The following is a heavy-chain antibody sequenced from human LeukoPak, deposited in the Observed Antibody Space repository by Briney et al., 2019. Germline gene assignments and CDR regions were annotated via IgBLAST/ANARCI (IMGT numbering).Heavy chain of an antibody. D-gene: IGHD3/OR15-3a*01. CDR1: GFDFSKYW. CDR3: ARGGYYNFWTGLVDY. Sequence: GGSLRLSCAASGFDFSKYWMNWVRQAPGKGLEWVANIKHDDTEINYVDSVRGRFTVSRDNAKNSLYLQLNSLRHEDAAVYFCARGGYYNFWTGLVDYWGLGTRVTVSS. V-gene: IGHV3-7*01. CDR2: IKHDDTEI. J-gene: IGHJ4*02.